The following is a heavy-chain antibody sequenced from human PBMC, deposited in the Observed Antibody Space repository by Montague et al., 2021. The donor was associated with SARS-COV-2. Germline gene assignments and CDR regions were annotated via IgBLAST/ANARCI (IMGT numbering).Heavy chain of an antibody. Sequence: SETLSLTCTVSGGSISSSSYYWAWLRQPPGKGLEWIGSIYHSGSTFYNPSLKSRVSMSVDTFKNQFSPKLSPVTAADTAMYYCARVKWELSVGNVFDIWGQGTMVTVSS. J-gene: IGHJ3*02. CDR1: GGSISSSSYY. V-gene: IGHV4-39*01. CDR3: ARVKWELSVGNVFDI. CDR2: IYHSGST. D-gene: IGHD1-26*01.